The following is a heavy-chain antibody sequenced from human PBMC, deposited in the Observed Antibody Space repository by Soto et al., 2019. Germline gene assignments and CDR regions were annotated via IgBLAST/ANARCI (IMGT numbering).Heavy chain of an antibody. CDR2: IKRKSDGETT. D-gene: IGHD1-1*01. CDR1: GFRISEAW. CDR3: SRLYRLDP. J-gene: IGHJ5*02. V-gene: IGHV3-15*07. Sequence: PGGSLRLSCAASGFRISEAWINWVRQAPGKGLEWVGRIKRKSDGETTDYAASVKGRFIISRDDSKNTVFLQMNSLKIEDTTVYYCSRLYRLDPWGQGTLVTVSS.